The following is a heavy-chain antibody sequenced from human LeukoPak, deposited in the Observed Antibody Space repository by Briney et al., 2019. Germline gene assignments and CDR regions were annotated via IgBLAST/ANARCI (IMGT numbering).Heavy chain of an antibody. Sequence: PSETLSLTCTVSGGSINSSSYYWGWIRQPPGKGLEWIGSIYYSGSTYYNPSLKSRVTISVDTSKNQFSLKLSSVTAADTAVYYCARLGPRIPTYDYWGQGTLVTVSS. J-gene: IGHJ4*02. V-gene: IGHV4-39*01. CDR1: GGSINSSSYY. CDR3: ARLGPRIPTYDY. CDR2: IYYSGST.